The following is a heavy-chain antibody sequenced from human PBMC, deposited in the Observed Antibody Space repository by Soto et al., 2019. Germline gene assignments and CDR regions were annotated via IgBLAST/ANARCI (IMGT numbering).Heavy chain of an antibody. CDR2: IPGSGTST. CDR1: GFTFSSYA. Sequence: GWSLRLSCAASGFTFSSYAMSWVRQSPGKGLEWVSAIPGSGTSTYYAGSVKGRFTISRDNSKNTLYLQMNSLRVEDTAVYYCAKIGSSSSVSLPLVLLDYWGQGALVTGSA. V-gene: IGHV3-23*01. J-gene: IGHJ4*02. CDR3: AKIGSSSSVSLPLVLLDY. D-gene: IGHD6-6*01.